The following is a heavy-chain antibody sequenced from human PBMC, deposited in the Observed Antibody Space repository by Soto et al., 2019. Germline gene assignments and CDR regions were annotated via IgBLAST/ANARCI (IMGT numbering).Heavy chain of an antibody. Sequence: VASVKVSCKASGYTFTSYDINWVRQATGQGLEWMGWMSPNSANTGYAQKFQGRVTMTRNTSISTAYMELNSLRSEDTAVYYCAREGYSSSSGSRGNWFEPWGQGTMVTVSS. CDR1: GYTFTSYD. CDR2: MSPNSANT. J-gene: IGHJ5*02. CDR3: AREGYSSSSGSRGNWFEP. D-gene: IGHD6-6*01. V-gene: IGHV1-8*01.